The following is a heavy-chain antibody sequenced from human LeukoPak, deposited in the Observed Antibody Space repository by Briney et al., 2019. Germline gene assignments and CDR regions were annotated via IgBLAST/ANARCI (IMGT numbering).Heavy chain of an antibody. CDR1: GFTFSTSP. CDR2: IHAGGSDP. Sequence: GGSLRLSRAVSGFTFSTSPMGWVRQAPGKGLEWVSSIHAGGSDPFCADSVQGRCTISRDNSKNVLSLELNNVRAEGTAIYFCAKGGHHFNPFYNWGQGTLVTVSS. J-gene: IGHJ4*02. CDR3: AKGGHHFNPFYN. D-gene: IGHD1-14*01. V-gene: IGHV3-23*01.